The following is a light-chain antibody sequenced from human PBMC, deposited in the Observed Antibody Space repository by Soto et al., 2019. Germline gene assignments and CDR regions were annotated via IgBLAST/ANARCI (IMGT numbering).Light chain of an antibody. J-gene: IGKJ2*01. V-gene: IGKV1-39*01. CDR2: AAS. CDR1: QSIAYY. Sequence: DIQMTQSPSSLSASVGDRVNITCRASQSIAYYLNWFQQKPGKAPKLLIYAASSLQSGVPPRFSCSGSRTDFTLTISSLQPEDFATYSYQQSSNSPMYTFGQGTKLYVK. CDR3: QQSSNSPMYT.